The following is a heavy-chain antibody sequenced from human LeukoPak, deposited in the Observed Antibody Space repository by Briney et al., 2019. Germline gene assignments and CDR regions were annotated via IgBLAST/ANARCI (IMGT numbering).Heavy chain of an antibody. Sequence: GGSLRLSCAASGFTFSSYAMSWVRQAPGKGLEWVSAISGSGGSTYYADSVKGRFTISRDNSKNTLYLQTNSLRAEDTAVYYCAKGLRDGYKSDYYYYGMDVWGQGTTVTVSS. V-gene: IGHV3-23*01. CDR3: AKGLRDGYKSDYYYYGMDV. CDR1: GFTFSSYA. D-gene: IGHD5-24*01. J-gene: IGHJ6*02. CDR2: ISGSGGST.